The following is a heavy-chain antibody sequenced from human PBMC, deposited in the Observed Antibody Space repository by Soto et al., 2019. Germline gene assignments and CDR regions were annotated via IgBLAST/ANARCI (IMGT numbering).Heavy chain of an antibody. D-gene: IGHD6-6*01. CDR1: GFTFNSYG. V-gene: IGHV3-74*01. CDR2: INGGGSST. J-gene: IGHJ6*02. Sequence: PGGSLRLSCAASGFTFNSYGMSWVRQAPGKGLEWVSSINGGGSSTSYADSVKGRFTISRDNAKNTLYLQMNSLRAEDTAVYYCAREDSSSSYYYYGMDVWGQGTTVTVSS. CDR3: AREDSSSSYYYYGMDV.